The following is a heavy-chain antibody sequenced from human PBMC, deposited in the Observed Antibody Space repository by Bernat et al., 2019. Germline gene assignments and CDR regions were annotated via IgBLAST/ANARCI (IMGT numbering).Heavy chain of an antibody. J-gene: IGHJ4*02. D-gene: IGHD6-13*01. CDR1: GGSISSSSYF. Sequence: QLQLQESGPGLVKPSETLSLTCTVSGGSISSSSYFWGWIRQPPGRGLEWIGSIYYSGSTYYNPSLRSRVTISVDTSKNQFSLKLSSVTAADTAVYYCARHDDAAAGRIFYWGQGTLVTVSS. CDR3: ARHDDAAAGRIFY. CDR2: IYYSGST. V-gene: IGHV4-39*01.